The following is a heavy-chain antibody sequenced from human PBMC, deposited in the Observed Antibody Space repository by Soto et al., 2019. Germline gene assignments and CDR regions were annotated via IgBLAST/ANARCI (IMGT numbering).Heavy chain of an antibody. CDR2: IYYSGST. Sequence: SETLSLTCTVSGGSISSSSYYWGWIRQPPGKGLEWIGSIYYSGSTYYNPSLKSRVTISVDTSKNQFSLKLSSVTAADTAVYYCAIISADTYYYDSSGYYDPYYFDYWGQGTLVTVSS. D-gene: IGHD3-22*01. V-gene: IGHV4-39*01. CDR3: AIISADTYYYDSSGYYDPYYFDY. J-gene: IGHJ4*02. CDR1: GGSISSSSYY.